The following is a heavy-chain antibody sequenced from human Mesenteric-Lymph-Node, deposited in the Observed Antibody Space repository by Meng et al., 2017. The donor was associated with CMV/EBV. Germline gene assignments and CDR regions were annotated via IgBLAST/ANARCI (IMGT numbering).Heavy chain of an antibody. J-gene: IGHJ4*02. D-gene: IGHD3-3*01. CDR1: GYTFTSYG. V-gene: IGHV1-18*01. CDR2: ISAYNGNT. Sequence: GESLKISCKASGYTFTSYGISWVRQAPGQGLEWMGWISAYNGNTNYAQKLQGRVTMTTDTSTSTAYMELRSLRSDDTAVYYCATTYYDFWSGYYRPTYFDYWGQGTLVTVSS. CDR3: ATTYYDFWSGYYRPTYFDY.